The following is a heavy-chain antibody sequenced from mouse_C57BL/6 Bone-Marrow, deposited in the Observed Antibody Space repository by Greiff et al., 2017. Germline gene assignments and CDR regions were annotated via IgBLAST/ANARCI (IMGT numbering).Heavy chain of an antibody. V-gene: IGHV1-55*01. D-gene: IGHD2-3*01. CDR2: IYPGSGST. Sequence: QVQLQQPGAELVKPGASVKMSCKASGYTFTSYWINWVKQRPGPGLEWIGDIYPGSGSTNYNEKFKSKATLTVDTSSSTAYMQLSSLTSEDSAVYYCARMGLYDAFDYWGQGTTLTVSS. J-gene: IGHJ2*01. CDR1: GYTFTSYW. CDR3: ARMGLYDAFDY.